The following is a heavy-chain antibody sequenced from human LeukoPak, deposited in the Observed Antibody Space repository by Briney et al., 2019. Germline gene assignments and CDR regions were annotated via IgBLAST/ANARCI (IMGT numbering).Heavy chain of an antibody. D-gene: IGHD5-18*01. CDR3: ARDAGYGYDRFDY. V-gene: IGHV3-9*01. Sequence: GGSLRLSCAASGFTFDDYAMHWVRQAPGKGLEWVSGISWNSGSIGYADSVKGRFTISRDNAKNSLYLQMNSLRAEDTAVYYCARDAGYGYDRFDYWGQGTQVTVSS. J-gene: IGHJ4*02. CDR2: ISWNSGSI. CDR1: GFTFDDYA.